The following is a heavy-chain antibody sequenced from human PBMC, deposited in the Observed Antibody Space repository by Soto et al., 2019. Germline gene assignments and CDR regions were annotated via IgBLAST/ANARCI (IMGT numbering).Heavy chain of an antibody. V-gene: IGHV4-61*08. CDR3: ARGPYIVVVTAIRVGGPNFDY. CDR2: IYYSGST. Sequence: SETLSLTCTVSGGSISSGGYYWSWIRQPPGKGLEWIGYIYYSGSTNYNPSLKSRVTISVDTPKNQFSLKLSSVTAADTAVYYCARGPYIVVVTAIRVGGPNFDYWGQGTLVTVSS. D-gene: IGHD2-21*02. J-gene: IGHJ4*02. CDR1: GGSISSGGYY.